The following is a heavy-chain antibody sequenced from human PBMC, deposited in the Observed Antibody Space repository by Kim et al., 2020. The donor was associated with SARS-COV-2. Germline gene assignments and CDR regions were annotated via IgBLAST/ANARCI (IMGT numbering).Heavy chain of an antibody. Sequence: ASVKVSCKASGYTFTDYYMHWVRQAPGQGAEWMGLFIPSAGATRIAQTYEGRVSMTSDTSTGTGYMELSGLRYDDTAMYYCLLVEGVRGVHWGQGTLVTVSS. V-gene: IGHV1-46*01. D-gene: IGHD3-10*01. CDR2: FIPSAGAT. CDR3: LLVEGVRGVH. J-gene: IGHJ4*02. CDR1: GYTFTDYY.